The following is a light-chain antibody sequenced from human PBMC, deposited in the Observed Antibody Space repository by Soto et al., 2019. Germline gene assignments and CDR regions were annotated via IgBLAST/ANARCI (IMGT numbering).Light chain of an antibody. J-gene: IGLJ2*01. CDR2: EGH. Sequence: NFMLTQPHSVSGSPGKTVTISCARAGGSIARYSVQWYQQRPGNAPTTLIYEGHRRPSGVPDRFSNSVDGSSNSASLSISGLRTEDEADYYCQSYDDDNRVVFGGGTKVTVL. V-gene: IGLV6-57*04. CDR1: GGSIARYS. CDR3: QSYDDDNRVV.